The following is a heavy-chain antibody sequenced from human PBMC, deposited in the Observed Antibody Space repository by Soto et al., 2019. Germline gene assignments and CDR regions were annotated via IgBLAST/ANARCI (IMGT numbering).Heavy chain of an antibody. J-gene: IGHJ4*02. Sequence: QVQLVQSGAEVKKPGASVKVSCKASGYTFSSYDINWVRQATGQGLEWMGWLNPNSGDTGYAQKFQGRVTLTRNTSINTAYIELSSLTAADTAVYYCATSGGGGYLCWGQGTLVIVSS. V-gene: IGHV1-8*01. CDR3: ATSGGGGYLC. D-gene: IGHD6-19*01. CDR1: GYTFSSYD. CDR2: LNPNSGDT.